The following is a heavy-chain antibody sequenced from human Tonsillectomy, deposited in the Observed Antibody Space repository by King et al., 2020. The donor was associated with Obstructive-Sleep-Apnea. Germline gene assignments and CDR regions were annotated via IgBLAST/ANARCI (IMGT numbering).Heavy chain of an antibody. CDR1: GGSISSGTYN. D-gene: IGHD2-15*01. J-gene: IGHJ5*01. Sequence: QLQESGQGRVRPSQTLSLTCTVSGGSISSGTYNWGWIRQHPGKGREWIGYINYIGSTSSNPSLKSRVSISVDTSKNQFSLKGRSVTAADTAVYYCARGDVESCCWFGSWGQGTLVTVSS. CDR3: ARGDVESCCWFGS. V-gene: IGHV4-31*03. CDR2: INYIGST.